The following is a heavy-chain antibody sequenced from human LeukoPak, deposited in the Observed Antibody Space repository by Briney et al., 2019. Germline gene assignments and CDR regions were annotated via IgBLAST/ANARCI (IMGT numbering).Heavy chain of an antibody. V-gene: IGHV1-46*01. CDR3: AREDSSGWYVFDY. Sequence: ASVKVSCKASGYTFTSYHMHWVRQAPGQGLKWMGIINPSGGSTSYAQKFQGRVTMTRDASTSTVYMELSSLRSEDTAVYYCAREDSSGWYVFDYWGQGTLVTVSS. CDR1: GYTFTSYH. J-gene: IGHJ4*02. CDR2: INPSGGST. D-gene: IGHD6-19*01.